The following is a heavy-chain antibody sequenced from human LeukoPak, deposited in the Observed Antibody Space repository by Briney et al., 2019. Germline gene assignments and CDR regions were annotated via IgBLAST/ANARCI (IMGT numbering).Heavy chain of an antibody. D-gene: IGHD3-10*01. V-gene: IGHV4-39*07. Sequence: SETLSLTCTVSGGSISSSSYYWSWIRQPPGKGLEWIGEINHSGSTNYNPSLKSRVTISVDTSKNQFSLKLSSVTAADTAVYYCARLTHRAYYYGSGSYYKVFDYWGQGTLVTVSS. CDR3: ARLTHRAYYYGSGSYYKVFDY. J-gene: IGHJ4*02. CDR2: INHSGST. CDR1: GGSISSSSYY.